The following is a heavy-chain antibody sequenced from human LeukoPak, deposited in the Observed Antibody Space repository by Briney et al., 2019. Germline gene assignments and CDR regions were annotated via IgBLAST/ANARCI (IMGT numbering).Heavy chain of an antibody. Sequence: PSETLSLTCTVSGGSISSSSYYWGWIRQPPGKGLEWIGSIYYSGSTYYNPSLKSRVTISVDTSKNQFSLKLSSVTAADTAVYYCASDGVWDCSGGSCNGFGYWGQGTLVTVSS. CDR1: GGSISSSSYY. CDR2: IYYSGST. J-gene: IGHJ4*02. V-gene: IGHV4-39*07. D-gene: IGHD2-15*01. CDR3: ASDGVWDCSGGSCNGFGY.